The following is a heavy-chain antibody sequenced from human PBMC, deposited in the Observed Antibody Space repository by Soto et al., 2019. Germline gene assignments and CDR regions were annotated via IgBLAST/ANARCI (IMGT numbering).Heavy chain of an antibody. J-gene: IGHJ6*02. CDR3: ARIPNYYYDSSGGSGMDV. CDR2: IYYSGST. Sequence: SETLSLTCTVSGGSISSYYWSWIRQPPGKGLEWIGYIYYSGSTNYNPSLKSRVTISVDTSKNQFSLKLSSVTAADTAVYYCARIPNYYYDSSGGSGMDVWGQGTTVTVSS. CDR1: GGSISSYY. D-gene: IGHD3-22*01. V-gene: IGHV4-59*01.